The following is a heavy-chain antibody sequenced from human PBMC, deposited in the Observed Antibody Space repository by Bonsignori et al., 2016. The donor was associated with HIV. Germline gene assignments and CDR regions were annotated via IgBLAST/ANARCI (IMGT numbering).Heavy chain of an antibody. Sequence: EVQLVESGGGLVKPGGSLRLSCAASGFSFSSYSMNWVRQAPGKGLECVSSISSAGTYIYYADSVKGRFTISRDNAKSSLYLQMNSLTAEDTAVYYCASLQWLATDAFDLWGQGTMVT. V-gene: IGHV3-21*02. CDR1: GFSFSSYS. CDR2: ISSAGTYI. D-gene: IGHD6-19*01. J-gene: IGHJ3*01. CDR3: ASLQWLATDAFDL.